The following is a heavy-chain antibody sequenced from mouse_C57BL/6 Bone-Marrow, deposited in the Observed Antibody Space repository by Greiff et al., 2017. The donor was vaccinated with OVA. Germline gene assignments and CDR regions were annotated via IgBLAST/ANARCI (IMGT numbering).Heavy chain of an antibody. CDR2: ISSGGDYI. CDR3: TRDRGSTMITTRFAY. CDR1: GFTFSSYA. V-gene: IGHV5-9-1*02. Sequence: VQLKESGEGLVKPGGSLKLSCAASGFTFSSYAMSWVRQTPEKRLEWVAYISSGGDYIYYADTVKGRFTISRDNARNTLYLQMSSLKSEDTAMYYCTRDRGSTMITTRFAYWGQGTLVTVSA. D-gene: IGHD2-4*01. J-gene: IGHJ3*01.